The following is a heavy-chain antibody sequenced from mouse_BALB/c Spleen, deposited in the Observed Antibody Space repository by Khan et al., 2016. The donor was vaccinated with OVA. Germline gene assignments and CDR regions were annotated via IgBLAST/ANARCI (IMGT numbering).Heavy chain of an antibody. J-gene: IGHJ3*01. D-gene: IGHD2-4*01. CDR1: GFSLTNYG. Sequence: QVQLKESGPGLVQPSQSLSITCTVSGFSLTNYGVHWVRQSPGKGLEWLGLIWSGGSTDYNAAFISRLSISKDNSKSQVFFKMNSLQANDTAIYYCARNYDYDECLTYWGQGTLVTVSA. CDR2: IWSGGST. CDR3: ARNYDYDECLTY. V-gene: IGHV2-2*02.